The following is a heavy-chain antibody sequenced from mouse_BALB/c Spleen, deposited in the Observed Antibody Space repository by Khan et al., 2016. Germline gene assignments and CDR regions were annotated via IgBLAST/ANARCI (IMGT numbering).Heavy chain of an antibody. J-gene: IGHJ2*01. Sequence: EVQLQESGPGLVKPSQSLSLTCTVTGYSITSDYAWNWIRQFPGNKLEWMAYISYSDSTSYNPSLKSRISITRDTSKNQVFLQLNSVTTEDTATYYCTRGYYYFDYWGQGTPLTVSS. V-gene: IGHV3-2*02. CDR2: ISYSDST. CDR1: GYSITSDYA. CDR3: TRGYYYFDY. D-gene: IGHD2-14*01.